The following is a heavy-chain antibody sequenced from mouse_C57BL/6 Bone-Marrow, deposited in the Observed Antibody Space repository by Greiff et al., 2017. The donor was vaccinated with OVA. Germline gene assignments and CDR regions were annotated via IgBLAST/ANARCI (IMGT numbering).Heavy chain of an antibody. Sequence: QVHVKQSGAELVRPGTSVKMSCKASGYTFTNYWIGWAKQRPGHGLEWIGDIYPGGGYTNYNEKFKGKATLTADKSSSTAYMQFSSLTSEDSAIYYCARRARRGYFDVWGTGTTVTVSS. D-gene: IGHD2-12*01. CDR3: ARRARRGYFDV. J-gene: IGHJ1*03. V-gene: IGHV1-63*01. CDR2: IYPGGGYT. CDR1: GYTFTNYW.